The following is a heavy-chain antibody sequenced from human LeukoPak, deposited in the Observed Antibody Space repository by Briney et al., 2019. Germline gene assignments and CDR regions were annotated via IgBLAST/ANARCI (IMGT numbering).Heavy chain of an antibody. CDR2: VNPNSGGT. Sequence: ASVKVSCKASGYTFTGYYMHWVRQAPGQGLEWMGWVNPNSGGTNYAQKFQGRVTMTRDTSISTAYMELSRLRSDDTAVYYCASRDYDFWSGYPQDWGQGTLVTVSS. CDR1: GYTFTGYY. V-gene: IGHV1-2*02. J-gene: IGHJ4*02. CDR3: ASRDYDFWSGYPQD. D-gene: IGHD3-3*01.